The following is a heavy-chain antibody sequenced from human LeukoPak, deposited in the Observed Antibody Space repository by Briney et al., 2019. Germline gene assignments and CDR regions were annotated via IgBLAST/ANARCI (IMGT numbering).Heavy chain of an antibody. Sequence: GGSLRLSCVASGFTFRSYWMHWVRQAPGKGLVWVSRINRDGSSTSYADSVKGRFTISRDNAKNTLYLQMNSLRAEDTAVYYCARDYDRYYMDVWGKGTTVTVSS. D-gene: IGHD3-3*01. J-gene: IGHJ6*03. CDR1: GFTFRSYW. CDR2: INRDGSST. V-gene: IGHV3-74*01. CDR3: ARDYDRYYMDV.